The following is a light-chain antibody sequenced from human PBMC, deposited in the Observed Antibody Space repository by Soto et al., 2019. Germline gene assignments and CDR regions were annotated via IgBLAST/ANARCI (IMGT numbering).Light chain of an antibody. J-gene: IGLJ2*01. V-gene: IGLV2-23*01. CDR1: SGDVGSYNF. CDR3: CSYAGGRGV. Sequence: QSVLTQPASVSGSPGQSITISCSGTSGDVGSYNFVSWFQQHPGKAPKLVIYEATKRPSGVSNRFSGSKSGNTASLTISGLQAEDEADYYCCSYAGGRGVFGGGTQLTVL. CDR2: EAT.